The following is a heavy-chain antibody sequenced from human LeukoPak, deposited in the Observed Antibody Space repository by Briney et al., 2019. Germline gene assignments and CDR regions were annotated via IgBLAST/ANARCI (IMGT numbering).Heavy chain of an antibody. CDR3: ANPYCSSTSCYKGEVY. CDR2: ISGSGGST. Sequence: GGSLRLSCAASGFTFNSYAMSWVRQAPGKGLEWVSAISGSGGSTYYADSVKGRFTISRDNSKNTLYLQMNSLRAEDTAVYYCANPYCSSTSCYKGEVYWGQGTLVTVSS. V-gene: IGHV3-23*01. CDR1: GFTFNSYA. J-gene: IGHJ4*02. D-gene: IGHD2-2*02.